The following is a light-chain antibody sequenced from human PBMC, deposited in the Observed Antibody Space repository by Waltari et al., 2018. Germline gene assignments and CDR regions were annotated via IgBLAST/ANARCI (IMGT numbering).Light chain of an antibody. CDR3: QQYDIWPRT. CDR2: GAS. V-gene: IGKV3D-15*01. CDR1: QSISTA. J-gene: IGKJ1*01. Sequence: EIVMTQSPATLSVSPGERATLSCRASQSISTALAWYHQKPGQAPRLLIYGASTRATGVPARFSGSGSGTEFSLTISSLQSEDFAIYYCQQYDIWPRTFGRGTKVEIK.